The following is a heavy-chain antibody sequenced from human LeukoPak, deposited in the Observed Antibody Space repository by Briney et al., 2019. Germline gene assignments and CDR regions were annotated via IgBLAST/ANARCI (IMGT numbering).Heavy chain of an antibody. CDR1: GFTFSNAW. Sequence: GGSLRLSCAASGFTFSNAWMNWVRQAPGKGLEWVALIKSKANGGTTDYAAPVKGRFTISRDDSKNTLYLQMNSLRAEDTAVYYCARDSHAGFGQQLFDYWGQGTLVTVSS. V-gene: IGHV3-15*01. D-gene: IGHD6-13*01. J-gene: IGHJ4*02. CDR2: IKSKANGGTT. CDR3: ARDSHAGFGQQLFDY.